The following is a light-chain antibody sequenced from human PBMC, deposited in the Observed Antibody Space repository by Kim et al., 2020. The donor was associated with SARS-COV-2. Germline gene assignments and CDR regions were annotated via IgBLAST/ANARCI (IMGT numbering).Light chain of an antibody. J-gene: IGLJ1*01. CDR2: ANI. V-gene: IGLV1-40*01. Sequence: QSVLTQPPSVSGAPGQMVTISCTGSSSNIGANYDVHWYQQLPGTPPQLLIYANINRPSGVPDRFSGSKSGTSASLAITGLQAEDEADYYCQSYDRSLSGYVFGTGTQLTVL. CDR1: SSNIGANYD. CDR3: QSYDRSLSGYV.